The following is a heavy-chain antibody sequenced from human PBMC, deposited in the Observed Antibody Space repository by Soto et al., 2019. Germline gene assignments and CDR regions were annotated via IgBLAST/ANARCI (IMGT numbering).Heavy chain of an antibody. CDR1: GYTFTSYY. J-gene: IGHJ4*02. Sequence: ASVKVSCKASGYTFTSYYIHWVREAPGQGLEWMGIINPSGGSPSYAQRSQGRVTMTRDTSTGTVYMDLSRLRSEDTAVYYCARGYLSTVTTYGYFDYWGQGTLVTVSS. D-gene: IGHD4-17*01. CDR2: INPSGGSP. CDR3: ARGYLSTVTTYGYFDY. V-gene: IGHV1-46*03.